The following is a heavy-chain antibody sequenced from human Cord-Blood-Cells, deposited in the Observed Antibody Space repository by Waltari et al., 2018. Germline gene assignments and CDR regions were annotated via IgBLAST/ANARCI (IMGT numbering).Heavy chain of an antibody. D-gene: IGHD5-12*01. V-gene: IGHV4-4*07. Sequence: QVQLQESGPGLVKPSETLSLTCTVSGGSISSYYWSWIRQPAGRGLECIGRIYTRGTTNYSPSPKSRGTMSGDTSKNQFSRKLSSVTAADTAVYYCARDSVVATRRRYYYYYGRDVWGQGTTVTVS. CDR3: ARDSVVATRRRYYYYYGRDV. CDR1: GGSISSYY. J-gene: IGHJ6*02. CDR2: IYTRGTT.